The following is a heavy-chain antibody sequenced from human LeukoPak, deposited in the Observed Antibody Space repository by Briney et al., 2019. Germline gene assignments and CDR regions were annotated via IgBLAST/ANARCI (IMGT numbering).Heavy chain of an antibody. CDR2: IRQDGNEK. CDR1: GFSFSNYA. D-gene: IGHD2-8*01. V-gene: IGHV3-7*01. Sequence: TGGSLRLSCAASGFSFSNYAMSWVRQTPGKGLEWVANIRQDGNEKYYVDSVKGRFTVSRGNAENSLYLQMNSLRADDTAVYYCARLGVRQILDFWGQGTLVTVSS. CDR3: ARLGVRQILDF. J-gene: IGHJ4*02.